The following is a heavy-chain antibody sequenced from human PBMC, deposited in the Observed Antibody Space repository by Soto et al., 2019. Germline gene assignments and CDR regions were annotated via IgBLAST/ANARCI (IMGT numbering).Heavy chain of an antibody. V-gene: IGHV3-23*01. J-gene: IGHJ6*02. CDR2: ISGSGGST. Sequence: PGGSLRLSCAASGFTFSSYAMSWVRQAPGKGLGWVSAISGSGGSTYYADSVKGRFTISRDNSKNTLYLQMNSLRAEDTAVYYCAKGPWYYYYGMDVWGQGTTVTVSS. CDR1: GFTFSSYA. CDR3: AKGPWYYYYGMDV.